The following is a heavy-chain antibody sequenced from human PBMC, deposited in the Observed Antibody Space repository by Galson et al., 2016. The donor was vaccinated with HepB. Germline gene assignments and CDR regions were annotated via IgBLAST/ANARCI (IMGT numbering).Heavy chain of an antibody. J-gene: IGHJ4*02. CDR2: ISSSSSTI. CDR1: GYTFSSYA. CDR3: ARLRFSSSWYKDY. D-gene: IGHD6-13*01. Sequence: SLRLSCAASGYTFSSYAMSWVRQAPEKGLEWVSYISSSSSTIYYADSVKGRFTISRDNAKNSLFLQLNSLRAEDTAVYYCARLRFSSSWYKDYWGQGTLVTVSS. V-gene: IGHV3-48*04.